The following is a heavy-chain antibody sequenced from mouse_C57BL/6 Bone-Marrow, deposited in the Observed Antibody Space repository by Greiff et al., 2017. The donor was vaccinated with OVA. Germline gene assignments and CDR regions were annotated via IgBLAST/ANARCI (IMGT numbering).Heavy chain of an antibody. CDR3: ARGRVTTDAMDY. V-gene: IGHV5-6*01. D-gene: IGHD2-2*01. Sequence: EVQVVESGGDLVKPGGSLKLSCAASGFTFSSYGMSWVRQTPDKRLEWVATISSGGSYTYYPDSVKGRFTISRDTAKNTLYLQMSSLQSEDTAMYYCARGRVTTDAMDYWGQGTSVTVSS. J-gene: IGHJ4*01. CDR2: ISSGGSYT. CDR1: GFTFSSYG.